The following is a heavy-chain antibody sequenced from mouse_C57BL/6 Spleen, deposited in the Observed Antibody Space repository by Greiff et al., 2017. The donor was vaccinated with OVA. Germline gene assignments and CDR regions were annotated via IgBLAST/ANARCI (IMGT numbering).Heavy chain of an antibody. J-gene: IGHJ2*01. D-gene: IGHD1-1*01. V-gene: IGHV1-15*01. CDR2: IDPETGGT. Sequence: VQLQQSGAELVRPGASVTLSCKASGYTFTDYEMHWVQQTPVHGLEWIGAIDPETGGTAYNQKFKGKAILTADKTSSTAYMELRSLTSEDSAVYYCTLFITTVNYFDYWGQGTTLTVSS. CDR3: TLFITTVNYFDY. CDR1: GYTFTDYE.